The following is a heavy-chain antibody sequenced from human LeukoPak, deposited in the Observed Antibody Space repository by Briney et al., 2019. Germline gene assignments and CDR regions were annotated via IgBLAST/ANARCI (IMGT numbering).Heavy chain of an antibody. CDR3: ARDYVYAFGY. Sequence: GGSLRLSCAASGFSFSSYSMNWVRQAPGKGLEWVSYISGSGNAKHYTDSVKGRFTISRDNAKNALYLQMNSLRAEDTAVYFCARDYVYAFGYWGQGTLVTVSS. CDR1: GFSFSSYS. V-gene: IGHV3-48*01. D-gene: IGHD2/OR15-2a*01. J-gene: IGHJ4*02. CDR2: ISGSGNAK.